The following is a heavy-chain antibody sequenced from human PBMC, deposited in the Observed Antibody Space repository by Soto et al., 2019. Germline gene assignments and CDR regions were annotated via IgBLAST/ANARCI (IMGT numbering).Heavy chain of an antibody. V-gene: IGHV4-39*01. CDR3: ARHNGPLYVGYYYDMDV. Sequence: SETLSLTCTVSGGAILDSTYYWAWIRQPPGKGLEWIGKINHSGSTNYTPSLKSRVTISVDTSKNQFSLKLSSVTAADTAVYYCARHNGPLYVGYYYDMDVWGQGTTVTVSS. D-gene: IGHD3-16*01. J-gene: IGHJ6*02. CDR2: INHSGST. CDR1: GGAILDSTYY.